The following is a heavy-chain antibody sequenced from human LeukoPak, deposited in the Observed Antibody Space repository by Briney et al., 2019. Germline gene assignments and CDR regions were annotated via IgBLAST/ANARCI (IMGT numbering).Heavy chain of an antibody. CDR1: GFTFEDYG. CDR3: ARGHDSSAFHAFDP. J-gene: IGHJ5*02. D-gene: IGHD3-22*01. CDR2: INWNGGRT. V-gene: IGHV3-20*04. Sequence: GGSLRLSCTASGFTFEDYGVSWVRQGPGKGLEWVSGINWNGGRTGYADSVKGRFTISRDNAKKSLYLQLNSLRAEDTAFYYCARGHDSSAFHAFDPWGQGILVTVS.